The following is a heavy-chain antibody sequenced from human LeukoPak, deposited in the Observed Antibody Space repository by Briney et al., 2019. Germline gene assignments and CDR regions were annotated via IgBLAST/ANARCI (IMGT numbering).Heavy chain of an antibody. CDR3: AKDLLMTQLAVTAPFDY. V-gene: IGHV3-30*02. CDR2: VWYDGNHQ. Sequence: GGSLRLSCVASGFTFSSYGMNWVRQAPGKGLEWVAFVWYDGNHQRLADSVKGRFAISRDNSKNIVYLQMNSLRVEDTAVYYCAKDLLMTQLAVTAPFDYWDQGTLVTVSS. CDR1: GFTFSSYG. D-gene: IGHD2-21*02. J-gene: IGHJ4*02.